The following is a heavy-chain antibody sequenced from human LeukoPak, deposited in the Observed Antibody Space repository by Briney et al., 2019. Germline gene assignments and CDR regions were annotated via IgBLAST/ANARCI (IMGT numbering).Heavy chain of an antibody. CDR1: GFTVSSNY. Sequence: PGGSLRLSCAASGFTVSSNYMSWVRQAPGKGLEWVSYITADSGTTYYADSVKGRFTISRDNAKNSLYLQMNGLRDEDTAVYYCASRDYFDYWGQGTLVTVSS. CDR2: ITADSGTT. J-gene: IGHJ4*02. CDR3: ASRDYFDY. V-gene: IGHV3-48*02.